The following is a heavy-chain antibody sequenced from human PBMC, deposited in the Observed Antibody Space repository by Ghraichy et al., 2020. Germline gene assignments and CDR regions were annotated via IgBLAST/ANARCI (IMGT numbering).Heavy chain of an antibody. CDR3: ARDQSFRSYDSSGYNPRQNWYFDL. V-gene: IGHV1-2*02. Sequence: ASVKVSCKASGYTFTGYYMHWVRQAPGQGLEWMGWINPNSGGTNYAQKFQGRVTMTRDTSISTAYMELSRLRSDDTAVYYCARDQSFRSYDSSGYNPRQNWYFDLWGRGTLVTVSS. D-gene: IGHD3-22*01. CDR1: GYTFTGYY. J-gene: IGHJ2*01. CDR2: INPNSGGT.